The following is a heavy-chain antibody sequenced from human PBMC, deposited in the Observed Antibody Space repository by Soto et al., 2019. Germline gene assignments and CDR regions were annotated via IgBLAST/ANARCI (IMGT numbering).Heavy chain of an antibody. Sequence: EVQLVESGGGLVQPGGSLRVSCAASGFTFSTYSMNWVRQAPGKGLEWVSYISSGSSPIYYADSVKGRFTISRDNAKNSLYLQMNSLRAEDTAVYYCARCASYGMDVWGQGTTVTVSS. J-gene: IGHJ6*02. CDR1: GFTFSTYS. V-gene: IGHV3-48*01. CDR2: ISSGSSPI. CDR3: ARCASYGMDV.